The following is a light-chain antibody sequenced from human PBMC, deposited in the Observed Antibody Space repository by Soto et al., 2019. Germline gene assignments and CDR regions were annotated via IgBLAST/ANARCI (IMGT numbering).Light chain of an antibody. CDR2: DVS. Sequence: QPASVSGSPGQSITISCTGTSSDVGGYNYVSWYQQHPGKAPKLMIYDVSNRPSGVSNRFSGSKSGNTASLTISGLQAEDEADYYCSSYTSSSTRVFGGGTKLTV. J-gene: IGLJ2*01. CDR1: SSDVGGYNY. V-gene: IGLV2-14*01. CDR3: SSYTSSSTRV.